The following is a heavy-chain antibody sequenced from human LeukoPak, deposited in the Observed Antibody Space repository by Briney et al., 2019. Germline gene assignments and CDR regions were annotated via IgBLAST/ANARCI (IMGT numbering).Heavy chain of an antibody. CDR3: ARDRRPARTYSGLFDY. CDR1: GFSSSTRG. Sequence: GGSLRLSCAASGFSSSTRGMSWVRQAPGKGLEWVSAISGNDESTFYADSVKGRFTISRDNSRNTLYLQLSSLSAEDSAIYYCARDRRPARTYSGLFDYWGQGTLVTVSS. D-gene: IGHD5-12*01. V-gene: IGHV3-23*01. CDR2: ISGNDEST. J-gene: IGHJ4*02.